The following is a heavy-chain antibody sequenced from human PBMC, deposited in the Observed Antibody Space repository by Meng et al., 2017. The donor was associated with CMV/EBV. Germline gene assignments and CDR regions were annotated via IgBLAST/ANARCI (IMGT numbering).Heavy chain of an antibody. V-gene: IGHV1-46*01. CDR2: INPSGGST. J-gene: IGHJ4*02. D-gene: IGHD6-6*01. CDR1: GYTFTSYY. Sequence: ASVKVSCKASGYTFTSYYMHWVRQAPGQGLEWMGIINPSGGSTSYAQKCQGRVTMTRDTSTSTVYMELSSLRSEDTAVYYWARVTQLAPKQLKSLYYFDYWGQGTLVTVSS. CDR3: ARVTQLAPKQLKSLYYFDY.